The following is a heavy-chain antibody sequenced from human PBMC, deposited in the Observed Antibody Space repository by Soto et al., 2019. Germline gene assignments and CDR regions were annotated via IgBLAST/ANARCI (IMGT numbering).Heavy chain of an antibody. V-gene: IGHV3-64D*06. Sequence: GSLRLSCSASGFTFSSYAMHWVRQAPGKGLEYVSAISSNGGSTYYADSVKGRFTISRDNSKNTLYLQMSSLRAEDTAVYYCVKDAYYDFWSGHNWFDPWGQGTLVTVSS. D-gene: IGHD3-3*01. CDR2: ISSNGGST. J-gene: IGHJ5*02. CDR1: GFTFSSYA. CDR3: VKDAYYDFWSGHNWFDP.